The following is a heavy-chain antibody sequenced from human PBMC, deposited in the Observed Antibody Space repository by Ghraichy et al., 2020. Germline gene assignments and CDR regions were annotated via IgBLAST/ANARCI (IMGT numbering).Heavy chain of an antibody. V-gene: IGHV3-23*01. J-gene: IGHJ2*01. CDR3: AKPSMDYYDSSGYYPYWYFDL. CDR2: ISGSGGST. D-gene: IGHD3-22*01. Sequence: AGSLRLSCAASGFTFSSYAMSWVRQAPGKGLEWVSAISGSGGSTYYADSVKGRFTISRDNSKNTLYLQMNSLRAEDTAVYYCAKPSMDYYDSSGYYPYWYFDLWGRGTLVTVSS. CDR1: GFTFSSYA.